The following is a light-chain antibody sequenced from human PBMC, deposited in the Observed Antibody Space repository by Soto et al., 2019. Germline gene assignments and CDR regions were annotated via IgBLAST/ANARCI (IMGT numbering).Light chain of an antibody. CDR2: GAS. CDR1: QSVINIY. CDR3: QQYGRSPT. V-gene: IGKV3-20*01. Sequence: EIVLTQSPGTLSLSPGERATLSCRASQSVINIYLAWYQQKPGQAPRLLIHGASTRATGIPDRFSGSGSGTDFTLTSSRLEREDFAVYYCQQYGRSPTFGQGTKVEIK. J-gene: IGKJ1*01.